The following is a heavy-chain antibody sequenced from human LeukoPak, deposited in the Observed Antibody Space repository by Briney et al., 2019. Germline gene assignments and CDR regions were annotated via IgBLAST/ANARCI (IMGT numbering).Heavy chain of an antibody. CDR3: ARQGTGYFIDY. Sequence: SETLSLACTVSGGSIRNYYWSWIRQPPGKGLEWIAYIYSGGGTNYNPSLKSRVTISVDTSKNQFSLKLNSVTAADTAVYYCARQGTGYFIDYWGQGTLVTVSS. CDR1: GGSIRNYY. J-gene: IGHJ4*02. D-gene: IGHD3-9*01. CDR2: IYSGGGT. V-gene: IGHV4-59*08.